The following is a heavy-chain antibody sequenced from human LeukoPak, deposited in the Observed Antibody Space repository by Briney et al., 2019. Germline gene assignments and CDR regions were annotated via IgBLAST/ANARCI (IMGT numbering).Heavy chain of an antibody. J-gene: IGHJ4*02. D-gene: IGHD2-2*01. CDR3: ARTNAWHPGDY. CDR2: INHDGSIR. CDR1: GSMFSSYW. Sequence: GGSLRLSCAASGSMFSSYWMTWVRQAPGKGLEWVANINHDGSIRYYVGSVQGRFTISRDNAKNSLYLQMYSLRAEDTAVYYCARTNAWHPGDYWGQGTLVTVSS. V-gene: IGHV3-7*01.